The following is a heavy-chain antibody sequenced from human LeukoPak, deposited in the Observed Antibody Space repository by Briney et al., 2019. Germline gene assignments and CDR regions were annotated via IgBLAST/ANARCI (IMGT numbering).Heavy chain of an antibody. D-gene: IGHD3-22*01. CDR1: GFTFSSYA. Sequence: GGSRRLSCAASGFTFSSYAMSWVRQAPGKGLEWVSGISWNSGSIVYADSVKGRFTISRDNAKNSLYLQMNSLRAEDTALYYCARELDDSSGYFFDYWGQGTLVTVSS. CDR2: ISWNSGSI. J-gene: IGHJ4*02. CDR3: ARELDDSSGYFFDY. V-gene: IGHV3-9*01.